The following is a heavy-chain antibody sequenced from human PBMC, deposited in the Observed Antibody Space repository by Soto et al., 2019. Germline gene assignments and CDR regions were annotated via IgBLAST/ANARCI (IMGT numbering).Heavy chain of an antibody. Sequence: GGSLRLSCAASGFSFSNYWMTWVRQVPGRGLEWVANIKQDGSEKHYVDSVKGRFTISRDNAKNSLYLQMNGLRAEDTAVYYCVRDTTPGRADYWGQGTRVTVYS. V-gene: IGHV3-7*01. CDR2: IKQDGSEK. D-gene: IGHD2-2*01. CDR1: GFSFSNYW. J-gene: IGHJ4*02. CDR3: VRDTTPGRADY.